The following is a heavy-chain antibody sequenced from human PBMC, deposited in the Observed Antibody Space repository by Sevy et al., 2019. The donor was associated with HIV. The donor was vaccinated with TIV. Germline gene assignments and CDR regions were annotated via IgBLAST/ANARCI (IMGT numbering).Heavy chain of an antibody. J-gene: IGHJ4*02. Sequence: SETLSLTCTVSGGSISNYYWSWIRQPPGKGLEWIGYIYYSGSTNYNPSLKSRVTISVDTSKNQFSLKLSSVTAADTAVYYCARERQLVLDYWGQRTLVTDSS. V-gene: IGHV4-59*01. CDR3: ARERQLVLDY. CDR1: GGSISNYY. CDR2: IYYSGST. D-gene: IGHD6-13*01.